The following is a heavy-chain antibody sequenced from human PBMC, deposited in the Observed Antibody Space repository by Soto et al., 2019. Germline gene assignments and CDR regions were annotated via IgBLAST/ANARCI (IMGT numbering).Heavy chain of an antibody. CDR2: INTYNGNT. CDR1: GYTFTNYG. D-gene: IGHD1-7*01. CDR3: ARAVLELQTGYYYYYGMDV. Sequence: ASVKVSCKASGYTFTNYGISWVRQAPGQGLEWMGWINTYNGNTNHAQKLQGRVTMTRNTSISTAYMELSSLRSEDTAVYYCARAVLELQTGYYYYYGMDVWGQGTTVTVSS. V-gene: IGHV1-18*01. J-gene: IGHJ6*02.